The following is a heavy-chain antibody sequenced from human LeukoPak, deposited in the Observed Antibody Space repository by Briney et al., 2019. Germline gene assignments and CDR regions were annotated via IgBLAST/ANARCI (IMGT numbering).Heavy chain of an antibody. Sequence: PSATLSLTCTVSGGSISGYYYNWIRQPPGKGLQGLGYIYYSGSTNYNPSLRSRVTISLDTSKNQFSLKLSSVTTADTAVYYCARSVVTLYWYFDLWGRGTLVTVSS. V-gene: IGHV4-59*07. CDR2: IYYSGST. CDR1: GGSISGYY. J-gene: IGHJ2*01. D-gene: IGHD4-23*01. CDR3: ARSVVTLYWYFDL.